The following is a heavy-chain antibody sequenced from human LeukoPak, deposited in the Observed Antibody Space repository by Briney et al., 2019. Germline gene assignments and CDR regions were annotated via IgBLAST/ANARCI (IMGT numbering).Heavy chain of an antibody. Sequence: GGSLRLSCAASGFTFSGYGMHWVRQAPGEGLEWVAVISYDGNNKYYADSVKGRFTISRDNSKNTLYLQMNSLRAEDTAVYYCPREGGGSGSYDYWGQGTLVTVSS. CDR1: GFTFSGYG. CDR2: ISYDGNNK. CDR3: PREGGGSGSYDY. J-gene: IGHJ4*02. V-gene: IGHV3-30*03. D-gene: IGHD3-10*01.